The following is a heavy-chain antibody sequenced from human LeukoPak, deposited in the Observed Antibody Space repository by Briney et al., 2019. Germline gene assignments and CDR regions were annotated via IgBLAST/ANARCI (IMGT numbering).Heavy chain of an antibody. Sequence: PGGSLRLSCTASGFTFSDYWMTWVRQAPGKGPEWVANIKQDGSQRYYADFVRGRFTISRDNAKNSLFLQMNGLRAEDTAVYYCARRGGSSSRRSPIDYWGQGTLVTVSS. CDR1: GFTFSDYW. J-gene: IGHJ4*02. CDR3: ARRGGSSSRRSPIDY. CDR2: IKQDGSQR. D-gene: IGHD6-6*01. V-gene: IGHV3-7*01.